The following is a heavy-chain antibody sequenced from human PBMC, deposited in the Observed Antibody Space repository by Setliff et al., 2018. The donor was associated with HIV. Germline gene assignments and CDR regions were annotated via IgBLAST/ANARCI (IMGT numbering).Heavy chain of an antibody. Sequence: GSLRLSWAASGFTVTTYWMSWVRQAPGKGLEWVANIKQDGSEKYYLDSVKGRFTISRDNAKNSLYLEMTSLRAEDTAVYHCAKDMNYNNDYPGVLGSWGRGTLVTVSS. J-gene: IGHJ4*02. D-gene: IGHD3-16*01. CDR2: IKQDGSEK. CDR1: GFTVTTYW. V-gene: IGHV3-7*01. CDR3: AKDMNYNNDYPGVLGS.